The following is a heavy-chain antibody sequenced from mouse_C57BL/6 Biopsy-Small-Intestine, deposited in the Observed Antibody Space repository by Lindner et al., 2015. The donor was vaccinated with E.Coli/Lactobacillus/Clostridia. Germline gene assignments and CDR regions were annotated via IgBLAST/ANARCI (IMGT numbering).Heavy chain of an antibody. CDR2: IYPGDGDS. D-gene: IGHD4-1*01. V-gene: IGHV1-80*01. J-gene: IGHJ2*01. CDR1: GYAFSSFW. CDR3: TRGLGRRYFDY. Sequence: VQLQESGAELVEPGASVKISCKPSGYAFSSFWMNWVKLRPGKGLEWIGQIYPGDGDSNYNGKFKGKATLSADKSSSTAYMQLSSLTSEDSAVYFCTRGLGRRYFDYWGQGTTLTVSS.